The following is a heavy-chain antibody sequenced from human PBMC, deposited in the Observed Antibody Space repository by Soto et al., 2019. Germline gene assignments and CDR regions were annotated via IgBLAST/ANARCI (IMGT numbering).Heavy chain of an antibody. V-gene: IGHV4-34*01. CDR2: INHSGST. CDR3: ARTGGMDV. CDR1: GGSFSGYY. Sequence: QVQLQQWGAGLLKPSETLSLTCAVDGGSFSGYYWRWLRQPPGKGPEWIGEINHSGSTTYNPSLANRVTISVDTPKNQFSLKVNSVSAADTAVYDCARTGGMDVWSQGATVTVSS. J-gene: IGHJ6*02.